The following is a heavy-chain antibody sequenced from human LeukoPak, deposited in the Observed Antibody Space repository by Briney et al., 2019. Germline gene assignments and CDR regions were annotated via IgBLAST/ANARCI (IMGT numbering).Heavy chain of an antibody. CDR3: ARAEQQLGAYYFDY. CDR1: GGTFSRYA. CDR2: IIPIFGTA. D-gene: IGHD6-13*01. V-gene: IGHV1-69*13. Sequence: GASVKVSCKASGGTFSRYAISRVRQAPGQGLEWMGGIIPIFGTANYAQKFQGRVTITADESTSTAYMELSSLRSEDTAVYYCARAEQQLGAYYFDYWGQGTLVTVSS. J-gene: IGHJ4*02.